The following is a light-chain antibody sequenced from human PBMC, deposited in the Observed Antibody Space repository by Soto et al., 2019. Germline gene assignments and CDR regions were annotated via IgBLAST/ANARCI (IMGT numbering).Light chain of an antibody. V-gene: IGKV3-11*01. CDR1: QSVSSS. J-gene: IGKJ4*01. CDR2: ATS. Sequence: EIVLTQSPATLSLSPGERATLSCRASQSVSSSLAWYQHKPGQAPRLLIYATSHRATDIPTRLSGSGSETDFTLTISSLAHEDVAVYYCQQRSDWLPSLTFGGGTKVEIK. CDR3: QQRSDWLPSLT.